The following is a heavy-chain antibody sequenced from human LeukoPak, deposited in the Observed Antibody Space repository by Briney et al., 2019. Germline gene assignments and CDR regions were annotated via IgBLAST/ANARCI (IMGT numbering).Heavy chain of an antibody. Sequence: GGSLRLSCAASGFTFSSYWMTWVREAPGEGLEWGANINQDGSEKYYVDSVKGRFTISRDNAKNSLYLQMNRLRAEDTAVYYCAREQVDYWGQGTLVPLPS. J-gene: IGHJ4*02. CDR1: GFTFSSYW. V-gene: IGHV3-7*01. CDR3: AREQVDY. CDR2: INQDGSEK.